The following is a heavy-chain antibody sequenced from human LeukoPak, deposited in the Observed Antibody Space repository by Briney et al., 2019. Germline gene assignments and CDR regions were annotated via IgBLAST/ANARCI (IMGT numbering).Heavy chain of an antibody. CDR2: INPSGGST. Sequence: ASVKVSCKASGHTFISYYMHWVRQAPGQGLEWMGVINPSGGSTTYAQQFQGRVTMTRDTHTSTVYMELSSLRSEDTAVYYCARHSLIGTTPFDYWGQGTLVTVSS. CDR3: ARHSLIGTTPFDY. V-gene: IGHV1-46*01. J-gene: IGHJ4*02. CDR1: GHTFISYY. D-gene: IGHD1-20*01.